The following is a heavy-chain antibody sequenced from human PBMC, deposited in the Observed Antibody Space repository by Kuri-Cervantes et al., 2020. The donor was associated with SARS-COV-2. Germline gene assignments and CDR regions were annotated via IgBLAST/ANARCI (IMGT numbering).Heavy chain of an antibody. Sequence: GESLKISCAASGFTFNTYSMDWVRQAPGKGLEWVSSISSRSIYIKYADSVKGRFTISRDDAKKSLYLQMDSLRVDDTAVYYCARARLGDWYFDLWGRGTMVTVSS. V-gene: IGHV3-21*01. CDR2: ISSRSIYI. CDR1: GFTFNTYS. D-gene: IGHD3-16*01. J-gene: IGHJ2*01. CDR3: ARARLGDWYFDL.